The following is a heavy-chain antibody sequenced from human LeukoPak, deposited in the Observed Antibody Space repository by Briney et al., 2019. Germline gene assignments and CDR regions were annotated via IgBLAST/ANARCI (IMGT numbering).Heavy chain of an antibody. V-gene: IGHV3-20*04. D-gene: IGHD6-19*01. CDR2: INWDGGST. CDR3: VRANSSGWYFDY. Sequence: GGSLRLSCAASGFTFDDYGMSWVRQAPGKGLEWVSGINWDGGSTGYADSVKGRFTISRDNAKNSLYLQMNSLRAEDTALYYCVRANSSGWYFDYWGQGTLVTVSS. CDR1: GFTFDDYG. J-gene: IGHJ4*02.